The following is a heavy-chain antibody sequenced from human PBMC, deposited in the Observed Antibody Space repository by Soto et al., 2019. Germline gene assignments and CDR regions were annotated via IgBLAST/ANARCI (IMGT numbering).Heavy chain of an antibody. CDR3: ARDRHSVNVAGSWSDP. Sequence: PSETLSLTCTVSGGSISSYYWSWIRQPPGKGLEWIGYIYYSGSTNYNPSLKSRVTISVDTSKNQFSLKLSAVTAADTAVYYCARDRHSVNVAGSWSDPWGQGTVVTVSS. J-gene: IGHJ5*02. D-gene: IGHD6-19*01. V-gene: IGHV4-59*12. CDR1: GGSISSYY. CDR2: IYYSGST.